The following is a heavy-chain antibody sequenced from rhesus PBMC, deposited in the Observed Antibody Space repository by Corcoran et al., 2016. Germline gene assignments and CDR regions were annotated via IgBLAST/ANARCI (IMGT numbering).Heavy chain of an antibody. CDR1: GGSISASYD. J-gene: IGHJ4*01. V-gene: IGHV4-76*01. CDR2: IDGSSGTT. D-gene: IGHD2-39*01. Sequence: QVQLQESGPGLVKPSEPLSLTCAVSGGSISASYDLTWVRQPHGKGREWIGFIDGSSGTTNYNASLKNLVTISKDTSKNQFSLKLTSVTAADTAVYSCASRPCKNGFCNGFDFWGQGVLVTVSS. CDR3: ASRPCKNGFCNGFDF.